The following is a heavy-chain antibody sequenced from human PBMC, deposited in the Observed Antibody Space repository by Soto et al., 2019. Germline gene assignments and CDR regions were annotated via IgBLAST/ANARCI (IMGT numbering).Heavy chain of an antibody. D-gene: IGHD6-19*01. Sequence: ASVKVSCKASGYTFTSYYMHWVRQAPGQGLEWMGIINPSGGSTSYAQKFQGRVTMTRNTSISTAYMELSSLRSEDTAVYYCARGLYSSGWSGWHYYYYGMDVWGQGTTVTVSS. CDR3: ARGLYSSGWSGWHYYYYGMDV. CDR1: GYTFTSYY. V-gene: IGHV1-46*01. CDR2: INPSGGST. J-gene: IGHJ6*02.